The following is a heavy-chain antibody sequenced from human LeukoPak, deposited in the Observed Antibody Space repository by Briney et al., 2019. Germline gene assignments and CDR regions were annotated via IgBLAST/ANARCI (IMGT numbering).Heavy chain of an antibody. J-gene: IGHJ4*02. V-gene: IGHV3-23*01. CDR2: IGGSGGST. CDR3: AKDYPLDY. CDR1: GFTFSSYT. Sequence: PGGFLRLSCAASGFTFSSYTMHWVRQAPGKGLEWVSAIGGSGGSTYYADSVKGRFTISRDNSKNTLYLQMNTLRAEDTAVYYCAKDYPLDYWGQGALVTVSS.